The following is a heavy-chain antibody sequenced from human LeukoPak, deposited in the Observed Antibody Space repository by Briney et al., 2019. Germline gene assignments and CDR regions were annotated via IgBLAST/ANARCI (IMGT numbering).Heavy chain of an antibody. CDR3: ARAAPKVHYDFWSGYYIFDY. Sequence: SETLSLTCTVSGGSISSSSYYWGWIRQPPGKGLEWIGSIYYSGSTYYNPSLKSRVTISVDTSKNQFSLKLSSVTAADTAVYYCARAAPKVHYDFWSGYYIFDYWGQGTLVTVSS. CDR1: GGSISSSSYY. V-gene: IGHV4-39*01. D-gene: IGHD3-3*01. J-gene: IGHJ4*02. CDR2: IYYSGST.